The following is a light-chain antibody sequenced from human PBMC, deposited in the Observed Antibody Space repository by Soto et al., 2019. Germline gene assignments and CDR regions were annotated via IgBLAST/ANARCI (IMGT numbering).Light chain of an antibody. J-gene: IGKJ3*01. V-gene: IGKV3-20*01. CDR1: PSVSSSY. CDR3: QQYGSSFSFT. CDR2: GAS. Sequence: EIVLTQSPGTLSLSPGERATLSCRASPSVSSSYLGWYQQKPGLAPRLLIYGASSRATGIPDRFSGSGSGTAFTRTISRLEPEDFAVYSCQQYGSSFSFTFGPGTKVDIK.